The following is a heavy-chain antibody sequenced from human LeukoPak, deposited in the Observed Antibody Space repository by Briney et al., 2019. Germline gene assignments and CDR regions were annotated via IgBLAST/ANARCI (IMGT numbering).Heavy chain of an antibody. CDR2: ISGSGSNT. Sequence: GGSLRLSCEASGLTFKSYAMAWVRQAPGKGLEWVSVISGSGSNTDSADSVKGRFTISRDNSKNTLYLQMNSLSAEDTAVYYCAAYHVSHSESGYWGQGTLVTVSS. V-gene: IGHV3-23*01. J-gene: IGHJ4*02. CDR1: GLTFKSYA. D-gene: IGHD1-14*01. CDR3: AAYHVSHSESGY.